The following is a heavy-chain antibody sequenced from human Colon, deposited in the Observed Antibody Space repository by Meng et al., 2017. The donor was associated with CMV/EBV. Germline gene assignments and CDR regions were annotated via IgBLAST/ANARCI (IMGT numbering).Heavy chain of an antibody. CDR3: VRGGDGYGNCDY. V-gene: IGHV3-74*01. J-gene: IGHJ4*02. CDR2: ISPDGSST. Sequence: EAQLVVSGGGLVQHGGYLRPSCAASGFTFSGYWRHWVRQAPGKGLVWVSRISPDGSSTYYADSVKGRLTISRDNANSVLFLQMNSLRSDDAAVYYCVRGGDGYGNCDYRGKGTLVTVSS. CDR1: GFTFSGYW. D-gene: IGHD5-24*01.